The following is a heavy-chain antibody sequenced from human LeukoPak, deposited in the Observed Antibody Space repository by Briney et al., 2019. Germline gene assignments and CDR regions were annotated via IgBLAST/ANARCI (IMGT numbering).Heavy chain of an antibody. D-gene: IGHD1-26*01. V-gene: IGHV4-30-4*01. CDR1: GGSISSGDYY. J-gene: IGHJ6*02. Sequence: PSQTLSLTCTVSGGSISSGDYYWSWIRQPPGKGLEWIGYIYYSGSTYYNPSLKSRVTISVDTSKNQFSLKLSSVTAADTAVYYCARAGSLDLVYGMDVWGQGTTVTVPS. CDR3: ARAGSLDLVYGMDV. CDR2: IYYSGST.